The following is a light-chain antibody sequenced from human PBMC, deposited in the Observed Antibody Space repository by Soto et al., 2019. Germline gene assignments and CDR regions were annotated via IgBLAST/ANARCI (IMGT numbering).Light chain of an antibody. CDR2: AAS. J-gene: IGKJ4*01. CDR1: PGISSH. CDR3: QHLNSYPRALS. Sequence: DIQLTQSPAFLSASLGDRVTISCRGSPGISSHLAWYQQKPGKAPELLIYAASTLQSGVPSRFSGSGSGTEFTLTISSLQPEDFATYFCQHLNSYPRALSFGGGTKVEIK. V-gene: IGKV1-9*01.